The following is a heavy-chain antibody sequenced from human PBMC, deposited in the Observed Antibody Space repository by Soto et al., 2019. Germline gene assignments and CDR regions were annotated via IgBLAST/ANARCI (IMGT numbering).Heavy chain of an antibody. CDR3: ARLGVDSSSSGYYYGMDV. V-gene: IGHV3-33*01. J-gene: IGHJ6*02. Sequence: HPGGSLRLSCAASGFTFSSYGMHWVRQAPGKGLEWVAFIWYDGSNKYYADSVKGRFTISRDNSKNTLYLQMNSLRAEDTAVYYCARLGVDSSSSGYYYGMDVWGQWTTVNVSS. D-gene: IGHD6-6*01. CDR1: GFTFSSYG. CDR2: IWYDGSNK.